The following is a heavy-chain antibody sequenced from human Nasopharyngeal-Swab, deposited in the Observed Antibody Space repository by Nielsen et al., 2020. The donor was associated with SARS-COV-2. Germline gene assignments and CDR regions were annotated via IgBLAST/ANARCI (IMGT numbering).Heavy chain of an antibody. CDR1: GFTFSRLG. D-gene: IGHD4-11*01. CDR3: AGGGTTVRYYYMDV. CDR2: IYSGGST. J-gene: IGHJ6*03. Sequence: GESLKISCAASGFTFSRLGMGWVRQAPGKGLEWVSVIYSGGSTYFADSVKGRFTISRHNSKNTLYLQMNSRRAEDTAVYYCAGGGTTVRYYYMDVWGKGTTVTVSS. V-gene: IGHV3-53*04.